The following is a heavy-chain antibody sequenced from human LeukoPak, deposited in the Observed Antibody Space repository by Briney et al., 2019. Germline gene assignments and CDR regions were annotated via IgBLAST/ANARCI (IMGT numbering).Heavy chain of an antibody. D-gene: IGHD5-18*01. V-gene: IGHV4-4*02. J-gene: IGHJ6*03. CDR1: GGSISSSNW. CDR3: ARTTEGGYTYDYFYYYYMDV. CDR2: IYHSGST. Sequence: SGTLSLTCAVSGGSISSSNWWSWVRQPPGKGLEWIGEIYHSGSTNYNPSLKSRVTISVDMSKNQFSLKLSSVTAADTAVYYCARTTEGGYTYDYFYYYYMDVWGKGTTVTISS.